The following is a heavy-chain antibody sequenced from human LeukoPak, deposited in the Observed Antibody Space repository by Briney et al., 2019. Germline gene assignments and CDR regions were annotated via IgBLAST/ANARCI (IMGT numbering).Heavy chain of an antibody. Sequence: SLRLSCAASGFTFDDYAMHWVRQAPGKGLEWVSGISWNSGSIGYADSVKGRFTISRDNAKNSLYLQMNSLRAEGTALYYCAKDDSSGWSGYFDLWGRGTLVTVSS. D-gene: IGHD6-19*01. CDR3: AKDDSSGWSGYFDL. CDR2: ISWNSGSI. CDR1: GFTFDDYA. V-gene: IGHV3-9*01. J-gene: IGHJ2*01.